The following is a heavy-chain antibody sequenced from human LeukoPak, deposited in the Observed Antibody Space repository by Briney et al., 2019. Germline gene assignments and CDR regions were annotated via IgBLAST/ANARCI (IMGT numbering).Heavy chain of an antibody. D-gene: IGHD6-19*01. CDR3: ATDGQSSGWYGFDY. CDR1: GFTFSTYS. Sequence: GGSLRLSCAAPGFTFSTYSMNWVRQAPGKGLEWVASIASPVGHIYYADSLKGRITISRDNAKSSLYLQMNSLRAEDTAVYYCATDGQSSGWYGFDYWGQGTLVTVSS. J-gene: IGHJ4*02. V-gene: IGHV3-21*01. CDR2: IASPVGHI.